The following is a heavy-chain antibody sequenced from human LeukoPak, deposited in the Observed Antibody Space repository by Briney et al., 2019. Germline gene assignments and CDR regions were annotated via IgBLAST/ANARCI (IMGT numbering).Heavy chain of an antibody. CDR3: AKDQWRSSAGLFDY. J-gene: IGHJ4*02. D-gene: IGHD6-25*01. Sequence: GGSLRLSCAASGFTFSSYGMHWVRQAPGKGLEWVAFIRYDGSNIYYADSVKGRFTISRDNSKNTLYLQMNSLRAEDTAVYYCAKDQWRSSAGLFDYWGQGTLVTVSS. V-gene: IGHV3-30*02. CDR2: IRYDGSNI. CDR1: GFTFSSYG.